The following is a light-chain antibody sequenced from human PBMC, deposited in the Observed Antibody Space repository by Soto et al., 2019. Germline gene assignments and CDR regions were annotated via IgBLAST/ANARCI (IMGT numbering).Light chain of an antibody. V-gene: IGKV1-39*01. CDR3: QQSYSTPRT. J-gene: IGKJ4*01. Sequence: DNQMTQSPSSLSASVGDRVPITCRTSQSISSYLDWYQQKPGKAPKLLIYAASSLQSGVPSRFSGSGSGTDFTLTISSLQPEDFATYYCQQSYSTPRTFGGGTKVDIK. CDR1: QSISSY. CDR2: AAS.